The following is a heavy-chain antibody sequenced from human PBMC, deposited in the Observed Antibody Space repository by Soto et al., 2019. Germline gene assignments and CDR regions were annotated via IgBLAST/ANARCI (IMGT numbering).Heavy chain of an antibody. V-gene: IGHV3-30-3*01. CDR2: ISYDGSNK. J-gene: IGHJ4*02. Sequence: GGSRRLSCAASGFTFSSYAMHWVRQAPGKGLEWVAVISYDGSNKYYADSVKGRFTISRDNSKNTLYLQMNSLRAEDTAVYYCAREGVVYCSGGSCYSDYWGQGT. D-gene: IGHD2-15*01. CDR3: AREGVVYCSGGSCYSDY. CDR1: GFTFSSYA.